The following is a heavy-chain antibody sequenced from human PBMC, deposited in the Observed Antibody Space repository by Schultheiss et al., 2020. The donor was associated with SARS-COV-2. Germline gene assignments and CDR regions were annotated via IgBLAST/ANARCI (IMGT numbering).Heavy chain of an antibody. J-gene: IGHJ4*02. CDR3: ARGGCSSTSCYTRE. V-gene: IGHV3-30*04. D-gene: IGHD2-2*02. CDR2: ISYDGSNK. Sequence: GGSLRLSCAASGFTFSSYAMHWVRQAPGKGLEWVAVISYDGSNKYYADSVTGRFTISRDNSKNTLYLQMNSLRAEDTAVYYCARGGCSSTSCYTREWGQGTLVTVSS. CDR1: GFTFSSYA.